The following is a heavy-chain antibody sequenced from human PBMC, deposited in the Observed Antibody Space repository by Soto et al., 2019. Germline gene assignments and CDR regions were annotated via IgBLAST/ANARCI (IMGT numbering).Heavy chain of an antibody. CDR1: GGSISSYY. J-gene: IGHJ4*02. CDR3: ARRGYSSGWYSYYFDY. Sequence: PSETLSLTCTVSGGSISSYYWSWILQPPGKGLEWIGYIYYSGSTNYNPSLKSRVTISVDTSKNQCSLKLSSVTAADTAVYYCARRGYSSGWYSYYFDYWGQGTLVTVSS. D-gene: IGHD6-19*01. V-gene: IGHV4-59*01. CDR2: IYYSGST.